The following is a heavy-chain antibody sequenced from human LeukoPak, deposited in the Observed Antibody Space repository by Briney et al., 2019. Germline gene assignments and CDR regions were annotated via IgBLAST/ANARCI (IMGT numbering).Heavy chain of an antibody. J-gene: IGHJ5*02. V-gene: IGHV3-23*01. CDR1: GFTFSSYV. Sequence: GGSLRLSCAASGFTFSSYVMSWVRQAPGKGLEWVSAISGSGGSTYYADSVKGRFIISRDNAKNSLHLQMNSLRAEDTAVYYCGKPYYFSSGSLTWGQGTLVTVSS. D-gene: IGHD3-10*01. CDR2: ISGSGGST. CDR3: GKPYYFSSGSLT.